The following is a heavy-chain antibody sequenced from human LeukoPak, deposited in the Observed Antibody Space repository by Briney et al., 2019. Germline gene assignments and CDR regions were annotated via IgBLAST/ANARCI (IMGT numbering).Heavy chain of an antibody. J-gene: IGHJ4*02. CDR2: ISASGDNT. CDR1: GFTVNSYA. CDR3: AKGGRRHYGDYVAF. Sequence: GGSLRLSCDASGFTVNSYAMNWVRQAPWKGLEWVSVISASGDNTYYADSVKGRFTISRDDSKNTVYLQMNSLRADDTAVYHCAKGGRRHYGDYVAFWGQGTLVTVSS. D-gene: IGHD4-17*01. V-gene: IGHV3-23*01.